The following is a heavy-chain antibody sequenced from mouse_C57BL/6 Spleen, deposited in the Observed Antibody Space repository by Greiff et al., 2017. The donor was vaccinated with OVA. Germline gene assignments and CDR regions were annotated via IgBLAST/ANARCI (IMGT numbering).Heavy chain of an antibody. CDR3: ARSGGTGNHWYFDV. CDR1: GYSFTSYY. CDR2: IYPGSGNT. D-gene: IGHD1-1*02. J-gene: IGHJ1*03. Sequence: VKLMESGPELVKPGASVKISCKASGYSFTSYYIHWVKQRPGQGLEWIGWIYPGSGNTKYNEKFKGKATLTADTSSSTAYMQLSSLTSEDSAVYYCARSGGTGNHWYFDVWGTGTTVTVSS. V-gene: IGHV1-66*01.